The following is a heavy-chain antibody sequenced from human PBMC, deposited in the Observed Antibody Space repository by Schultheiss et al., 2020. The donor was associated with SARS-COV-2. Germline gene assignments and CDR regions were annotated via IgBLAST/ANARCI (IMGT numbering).Heavy chain of an antibody. CDR3: ARVNDYYYYGMDV. D-gene: IGHD1-1*01. J-gene: IGHJ6*02. Sequence: SETLSLTCAVSGGSISSSNWWSWVRQPPGKGLEWIGEIFHSGSTKYNPSLKSRVTISLDTSKNQFSLRLSSVTAADTAVYYCARVNDYYYYGMDVWGQGTTVTVSS. CDR2: IFHSGST. V-gene: IGHV4-4*02. CDR1: GGSISSSNW.